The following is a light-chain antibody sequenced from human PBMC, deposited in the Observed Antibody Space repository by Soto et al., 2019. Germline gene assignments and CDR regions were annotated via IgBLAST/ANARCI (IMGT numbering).Light chain of an antibody. CDR2: EGN. V-gene: IGLV6-57*04. Sequence: NFMLTQPHSVSESPGKTVTISCTRSSGSIASNNVQWYQQRPGSAPTTVIYEGNQRPSGVPDRFSGSTDGSSNSASLTISGLQAEDEADYYCSSYTSSSTLYVFGTGTKLTVL. CDR1: SGSIASNN. CDR3: SSYTSSSTLYV. J-gene: IGLJ1*01.